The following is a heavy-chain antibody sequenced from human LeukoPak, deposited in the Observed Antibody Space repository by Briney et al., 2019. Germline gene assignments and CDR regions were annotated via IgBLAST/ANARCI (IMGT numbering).Heavy chain of an antibody. V-gene: IGHV3-74*01. Sequence: GGSLRLSCAASGFTFSDYWMHWVRQAPGKGLVWVSRINGDGTSTRYADSVKGRFTISRDNDKNTLYLQMNSLSAEDTAVYYCAKLVGATTGIDYWGQGTLVTVSS. J-gene: IGHJ4*02. CDR1: GFTFSDYW. D-gene: IGHD1-26*01. CDR2: INGDGTST. CDR3: AKLVGATTGIDY.